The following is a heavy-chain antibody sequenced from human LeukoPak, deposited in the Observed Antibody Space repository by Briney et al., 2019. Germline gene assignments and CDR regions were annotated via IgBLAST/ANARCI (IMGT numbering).Heavy chain of an antibody. V-gene: IGHV3-23*01. D-gene: IGHD3-22*01. CDR1: GFTFSSYA. J-gene: IGHJ4*02. CDR2: ISGSGGST. Sequence: GGSLRLSCAASGFTFSSYAMSWVRQAPGKGLEWVSAISGSGGSTYYADSVKGRFTISRDNSKNTLYLQMNSLRAEDTAVYYRAKSPTVVISQFDYWGQGTLVTVSS. CDR3: AKSPTVVISQFDY.